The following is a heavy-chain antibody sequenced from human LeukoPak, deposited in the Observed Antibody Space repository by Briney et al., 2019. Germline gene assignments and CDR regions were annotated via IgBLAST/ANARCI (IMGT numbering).Heavy chain of an antibody. Sequence: SETLSLTCAVYGGSFSGYYWSWIRQPPGKGLEWIGEINHSGSTNYNPSLKSRVTISVDTSKNQFSLKLSSVTAADTAVYYCARHGTMVWGVIMDWGQGTLVTVSS. V-gene: IGHV4-34*01. CDR3: ARHGTMVWGVIMD. D-gene: IGHD3-10*01. CDR1: GGSFSGYY. CDR2: INHSGST. J-gene: IGHJ4*02.